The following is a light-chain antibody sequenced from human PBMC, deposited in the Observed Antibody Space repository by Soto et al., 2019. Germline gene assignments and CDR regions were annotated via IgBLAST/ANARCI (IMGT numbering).Light chain of an antibody. J-gene: IGKJ1*01. CDR2: AAS. Sequence: IQMTQSPSSLSASVGDRVTITCRASQSIANYLNWYQQKPGKAPKLLIYAASTLESGVPSRFSGSGSGTDYTLTISSLQPEDFATYYCQQSYNNPKTFGKGT. V-gene: IGKV1-39*01. CDR3: QQSYNNPKT. CDR1: QSIANY.